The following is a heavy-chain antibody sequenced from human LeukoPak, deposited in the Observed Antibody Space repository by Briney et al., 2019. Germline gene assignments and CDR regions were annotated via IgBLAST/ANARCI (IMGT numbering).Heavy chain of an antibody. CDR2: INHSGST. D-gene: IGHD3-10*01. V-gene: IGHV4-34*01. Sequence: PSETLSLTCAVYGGSFGDYYWSWIRQPPGKGLEWFAEINHSGSTSYNPSLKSRVTISVDTSKNQFSLKLSSVTAADTAVYYCASLHQVRGLTAFDYWGQGTLVTVSS. CDR1: GGSFGDYY. CDR3: ASLHQVRGLTAFDY. J-gene: IGHJ4*02.